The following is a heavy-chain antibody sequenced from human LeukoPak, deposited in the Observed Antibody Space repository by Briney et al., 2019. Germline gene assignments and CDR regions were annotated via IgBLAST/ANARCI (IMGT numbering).Heavy chain of an antibody. CDR2: ISSSSSYI. D-gene: IGHD6-19*01. CDR1: VFTFSSYS. J-gene: IGHJ6*02. CDR3: ARDLDYSSGWYLIVYYYGMDV. Sequence: PGRSLRLSCAASVFTFSSYSMNWVRQARGKGREWVSSISSSSSYIYYADSVKGRFTISRDNAKNSLYLQMNSLRAEDTAVYYCARDLDYSSGWYLIVYYYGMDVWGQGTTVTVSS. V-gene: IGHV3-21*01.